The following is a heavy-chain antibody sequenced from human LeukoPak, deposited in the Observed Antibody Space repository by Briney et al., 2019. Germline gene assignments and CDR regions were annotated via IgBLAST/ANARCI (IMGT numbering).Heavy chain of an antibody. D-gene: IGHD6-19*01. CDR2: INHSGSN. CDR3: ARDRGTRVIAVAGRYYYGMDV. V-gene: IGHV4-34*01. J-gene: IGHJ6*02. Sequence: PSETLPLTCAVYGGFFSGYYWSWIRQPQGKGLEWIGEINHSGSNNYNPSLKSRVTISVDTSKNQFSLKLSSVTAADTAVYYCARDRGTRVIAVAGRYYYGMDVWGQGTTVTVSS. CDR1: GGFFSGYY.